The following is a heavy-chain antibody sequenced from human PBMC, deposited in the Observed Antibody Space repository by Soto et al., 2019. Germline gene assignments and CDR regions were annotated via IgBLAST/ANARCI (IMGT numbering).Heavy chain of an antibody. CDR1: GFTFSSYA. CDR2: ISGSGDST. D-gene: IGHD6-19*01. Sequence: PGGSLRLSWAASGFTFSSYAMSWVRQAPGKGLEWVSAISGSGDSTYYADSVKGRFSISRGNSKNTLYLAMNSLRADDTDVYYCAKHRGLGAVAGMEDYWGQGTLVTVSS. CDR3: AKHRGLGAVAGMEDY. V-gene: IGHV3-23*01. J-gene: IGHJ4*02.